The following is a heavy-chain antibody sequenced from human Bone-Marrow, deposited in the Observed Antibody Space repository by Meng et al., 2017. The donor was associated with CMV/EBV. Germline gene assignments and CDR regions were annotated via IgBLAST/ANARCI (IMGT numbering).Heavy chain of an antibody. J-gene: IGHJ4*02. V-gene: IGHV1-46*01. Sequence: ASVKVSCKASGYTFTSNYIHWVRQAPGQGLEWMGIIQSSGGGTSYAQKFQGRVTMTRDTSTSTVYMELSSLRSEDTAVYFCARELYASGVGGFFDYWGQGNLVTVSS. CDR2: IQSSGGGT. D-gene: IGHD3-10*01. CDR3: ARELYASGVGGFFDY. CDR1: GYTFTSNY.